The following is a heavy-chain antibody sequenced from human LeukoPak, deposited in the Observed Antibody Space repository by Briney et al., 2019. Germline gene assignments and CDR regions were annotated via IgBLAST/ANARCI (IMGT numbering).Heavy chain of an antibody. CDR3: ARSPTIIWGVWDAFDI. J-gene: IGHJ3*02. CDR1: GGSISSGSYY. D-gene: IGHD5-24*01. Sequence: SETLSLTCTVSGGSISSGSYYWSWIRQPAGKGLEWIGRIYTSGSTNYNPSLKSRVTISVDTSKNQFSLKLSSVTAADTAVYYCARSPTIIWGVWDAFDIWGQGTMVTVSS. V-gene: IGHV4-61*02. CDR2: IYTSGST.